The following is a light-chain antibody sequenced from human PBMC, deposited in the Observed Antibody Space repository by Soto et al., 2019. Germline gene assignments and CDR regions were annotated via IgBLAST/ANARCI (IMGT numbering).Light chain of an antibody. V-gene: IGKV1-5*03. CDR1: QTISSW. CDR3: QHYNSYSEA. J-gene: IGKJ1*01. CDR2: KAS. Sequence: DIQRAHSPSTLCGSAGQRVAITCRASQTISSWLAWYQQKPGKAPKLLIYKASTLKSGVPSRFSGSGSGTEFTLTISSLQPDDFATYYCQHYNSYSEAFGQGTKVDIK.